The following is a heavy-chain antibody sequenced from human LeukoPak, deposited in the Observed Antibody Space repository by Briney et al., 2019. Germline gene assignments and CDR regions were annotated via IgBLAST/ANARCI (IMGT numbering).Heavy chain of an antibody. D-gene: IGHD3-22*01. CDR1: GFTSSSYA. Sequence: PGGSLRLSCAASGFTSSSYAMSWVRQAPGKGLEWVSAISGSGGSTYYADSVKGRFTISRDNSKNTLYLQMNSLRAEDTAVYYCAKASWISGYSPDYFDYWGQGTLVTVSS. CDR3: AKASWISGYSPDYFDY. CDR2: ISGSGGST. V-gene: IGHV3-23*01. J-gene: IGHJ4*02.